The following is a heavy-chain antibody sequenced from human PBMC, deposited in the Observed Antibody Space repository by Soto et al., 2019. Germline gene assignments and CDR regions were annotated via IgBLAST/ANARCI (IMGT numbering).Heavy chain of an antibody. CDR3: ARGPPLTTAAFDI. V-gene: IGHV1-69*06. Sequence: ASVKVSCKASGGTFSSYAISWVRQAPGQGLEWMGGIIPIFGTANYAQKFQGRVTITADKSTSTAYMELSSLRSEDTAVYYCARGPPLTTAAFDIWGQGTMVTVS. D-gene: IGHD1-1*01. CDR1: GGTFSSYA. CDR2: IIPIFGTA. J-gene: IGHJ3*02.